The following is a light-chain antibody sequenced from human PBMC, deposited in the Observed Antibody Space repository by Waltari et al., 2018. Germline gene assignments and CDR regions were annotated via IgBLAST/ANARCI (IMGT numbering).Light chain of an antibody. CDR1: QRSGSW. V-gene: IGKV1-5*03. Sequence: DIQMTQSPSNLSASVGDRVTITCRASQRSGSWLAWYQQKPGKAPKLLIYEATSLESVVPSRFSASGSGTEFTLTISSLQPDDFATYYCQRYNSYPITFGPGTKVDI. J-gene: IGKJ3*01. CDR2: EAT. CDR3: QRYNSYPIT.